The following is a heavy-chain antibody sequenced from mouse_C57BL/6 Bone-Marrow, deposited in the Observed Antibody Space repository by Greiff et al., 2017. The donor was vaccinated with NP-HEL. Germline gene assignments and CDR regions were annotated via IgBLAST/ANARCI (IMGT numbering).Heavy chain of an antibody. J-gene: IGHJ4*01. CDR3: ARVAEGYAMDY. CDR1: GFTFSSYG. Sequence: EVKLMESGGDLVKPGGSLKLSCAASGFTFSSYGMSWVRQTPDKRLEWVATISSGGSYTYYPDSVKGRFTISRDNAKNTLYLQMSSLKSEDTAMYYCARVAEGYAMDYWGQGTSVTVSS. V-gene: IGHV5-6*01. D-gene: IGHD1-1*01. CDR2: ISSGGSYT.